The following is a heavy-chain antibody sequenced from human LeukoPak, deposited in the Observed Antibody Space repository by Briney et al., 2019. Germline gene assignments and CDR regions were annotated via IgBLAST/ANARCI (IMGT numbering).Heavy chain of an antibody. J-gene: IGHJ4*02. Sequence: GGSLRLSCAASGFTFSSYAMSWVRQAPGKGLEWVSAISGSGGSTYYADSAKGRFTISRDNSKNTLYLQMNSLRAEDTAVYYCAKGPDTAMDPAYFYCWGQGSLVTVSS. D-gene: IGHD5-18*01. V-gene: IGHV3-23*01. CDR1: GFTFSSYA. CDR2: ISGSGGST. CDR3: AKGPDTAMDPAYFYC.